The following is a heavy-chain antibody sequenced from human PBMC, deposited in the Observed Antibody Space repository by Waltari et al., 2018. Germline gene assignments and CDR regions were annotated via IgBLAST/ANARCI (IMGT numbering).Heavy chain of an antibody. CDR1: GFTFSSYW. V-gene: IGHV3-7*01. D-gene: IGHD1-26*01. CDR2: IKQDGSEK. Sequence: EVQLVESGGGLVQPGGSLRLSCAASGFTFSSYWMSWVRQAPGKGLEWVANIKQDGSEKYYVDSVKGRFTISRDNAKNSLYLQMNSLRAEDTAVYYCARVKGLVGATRYYYYYYMDVWGKGTTVTISS. CDR3: ARVKGLVGATRYYYYYYMDV. J-gene: IGHJ6*03.